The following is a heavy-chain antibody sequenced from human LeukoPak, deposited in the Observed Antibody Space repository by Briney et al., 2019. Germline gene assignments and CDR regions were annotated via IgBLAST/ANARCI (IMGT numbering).Heavy chain of an antibody. CDR2: IKEDESER. D-gene: IGHD3-16*01. J-gene: IGHJ4*02. Sequence: PGGSLRLSCAASGFVFTTYTMSWVRQAPGKGLVWVANIKEDESERNYVDSVKGRFTISRDNAKNFMYLEMNSLRVEDTAIYYCTREYWGIDYWGQGVLVTVSS. CDR3: TREYWGIDY. CDR1: GFVFTTYT. V-gene: IGHV3-7*01.